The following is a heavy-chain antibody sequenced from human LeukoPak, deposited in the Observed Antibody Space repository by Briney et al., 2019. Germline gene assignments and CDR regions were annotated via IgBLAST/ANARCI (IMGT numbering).Heavy chain of an antibody. Sequence: GGSLRLSCAASGFTFSSYAMSWVRQAPGKGLEWVSGINWNGVSTGYADSVKGRFTISRDNAKNSLYLQMNSLRAEDTALYHCARDVEYSNIYYYYMDVWGKGTTVTVSS. J-gene: IGHJ6*03. CDR2: INWNGVST. CDR3: ARDVEYSNIYYYYMDV. V-gene: IGHV3-20*01. CDR1: GFTFSSYA. D-gene: IGHD6-6*01.